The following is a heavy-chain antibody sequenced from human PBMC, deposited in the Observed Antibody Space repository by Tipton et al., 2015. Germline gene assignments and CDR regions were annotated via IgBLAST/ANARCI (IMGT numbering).Heavy chain of an antibody. CDR3: AREVWYNDSTGYDY. J-gene: IGHJ4*02. CDR1: GDSISSSNW. Sequence: TLSLTCSVSGDSISSSNWWSWVRQPPGKGLEWIGEIHHGGRTNYNPSLKSRVTMSVDTSKNQFSLHLSSVTAADTAVYYCAREVWYNDSTGYDYWGQGTLVTVSS. CDR2: IHHGGRT. V-gene: IGHV4-4*02. D-gene: IGHD3-22*01.